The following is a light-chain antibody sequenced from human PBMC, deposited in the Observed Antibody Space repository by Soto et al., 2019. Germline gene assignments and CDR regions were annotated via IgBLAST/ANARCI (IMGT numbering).Light chain of an antibody. CDR3: HQCMASPCT. CDR1: QIISASY. Sequence: EIVLTQSPGPLSLSPGERATLSCRASQIISASYLAWFQHKPGQAPRLLIYGASSRATGIPDRFSGSVSGADFTLTITRLEPEDFALYYCHQCMASPCTFGQGTKVEI. V-gene: IGKV3-20*01. J-gene: IGKJ2*02. CDR2: GAS.